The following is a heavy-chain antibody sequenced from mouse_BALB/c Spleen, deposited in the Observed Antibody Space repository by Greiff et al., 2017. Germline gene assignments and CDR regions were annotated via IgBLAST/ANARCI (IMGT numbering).Heavy chain of an antibody. CDR1: GFTFTDYY. Sequence: EVHLVESGGGLVQPGGSLRLSCATSGFTFTDYYMSWVRQPPGKALEWLGFIRNKANGYTTEYSASVKGRFTISRDNSQSILYLQMNTLRAEDSATYYCASDSRRAVVADAMDYWGQGTSVTVSS. J-gene: IGHJ4*01. CDR3: ASDSRRAVVADAMDY. V-gene: IGHV7-3*02. D-gene: IGHD1-1*01. CDR2: IRNKANGYTT.